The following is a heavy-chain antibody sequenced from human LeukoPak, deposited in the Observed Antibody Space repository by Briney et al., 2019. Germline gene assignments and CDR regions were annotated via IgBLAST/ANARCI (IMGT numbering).Heavy chain of an antibody. Sequence: PGGSLRLSCAASGFTFSSYWMHWVRQAPGKGLVWVSRINSDGSSTSYADSVKGRFTISRDNAKNMLYLQMNSLRAEDTAVYYCARHLSYYYDSSGYFHFDYWGQGTLVTVSS. D-gene: IGHD3-22*01. CDR3: ARHLSYYYDSSGYFHFDY. CDR1: GFTFSSYW. CDR2: INSDGSST. J-gene: IGHJ4*02. V-gene: IGHV3-74*01.